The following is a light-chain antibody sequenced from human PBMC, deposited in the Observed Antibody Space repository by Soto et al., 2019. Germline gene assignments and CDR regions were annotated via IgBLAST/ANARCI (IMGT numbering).Light chain of an antibody. CDR2: DAS. CDR1: EDLSNY. J-gene: IGKJ4*01. Sequence: DIQLTQSPSSLSASVGGRVTITCQASEDLSNYLNWYQQKPGKAPKLLIYDASTSETGVPSRFRGSGSGTDFTFTIRSLQPEDFATYYCQQFGNVPLTFGGGTRVEIK. CDR3: QQFGNVPLT. V-gene: IGKV1-33*01.